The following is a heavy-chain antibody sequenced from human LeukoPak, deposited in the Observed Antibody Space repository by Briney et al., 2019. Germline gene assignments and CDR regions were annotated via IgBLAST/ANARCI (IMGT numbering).Heavy chain of an antibody. CDR1: GFTFSSYA. J-gene: IGHJ4*02. V-gene: IGHV3-30-3*01. D-gene: IGHD6-19*01. Sequence: PGGSLRLSCAASGFTFSSYAMHWVRQAPGKGLEWVAVISYDGSNKYYADSVKGRFTISRDNSKNTLYLQMNSLRAGDTAVYYCAKDAGIAVAVGYFDYWGQGTLVTVSS. CDR2: ISYDGSNK. CDR3: AKDAGIAVAVGYFDY.